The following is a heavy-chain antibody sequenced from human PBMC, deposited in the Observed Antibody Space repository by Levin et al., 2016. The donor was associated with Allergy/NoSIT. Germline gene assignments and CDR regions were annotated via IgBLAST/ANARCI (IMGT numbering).Heavy chain of an antibody. V-gene: IGHV3-74*01. D-gene: IGHD2-2*01. CDR2: TFTDGSS. J-gene: IGHJ4*02. CDR1: GISFSNSW. CDR3: ARSGSMYSSREGFDY. Sequence: GSLRLSCAASGISFSNSWMYWVRQAPGKGLVWVSLTFTDGSSRYADSVKGRFSVSRDNAKNTIYLQMNSLRAEDTAVYYCARSGSMYSSREGFDYWGPGSLVTVSS.